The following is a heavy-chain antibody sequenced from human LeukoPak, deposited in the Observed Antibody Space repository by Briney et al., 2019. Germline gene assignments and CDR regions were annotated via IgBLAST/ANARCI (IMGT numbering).Heavy chain of an antibody. CDR3: ARGMVRGVIIRTRFDP. V-gene: IGHV3-30*02. CDR2: IRNDGSIK. CDR1: GFTFSSYG. D-gene: IGHD3-10*01. J-gene: IGHJ5*02. Sequence: GGSLRLSCAASGFTFSSYGMHWVRQAPGKGLEWVAFIRNDGSIKYYADSAKGRFTISRDNSKNTLYLQMSSLRVDDTAVYYCARGMVRGVIIRTRFDPWGQGTLVTVSS.